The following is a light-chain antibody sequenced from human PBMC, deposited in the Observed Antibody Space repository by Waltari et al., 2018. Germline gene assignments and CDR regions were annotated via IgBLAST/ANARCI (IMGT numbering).Light chain of an antibody. CDR3: QRYDNLPIFA. CDR1: QPITNY. Sequence: DIQMTQSPSSLSAYVGDRVTITCQASQPITNYLNWYHQKPGKAPKLLIYDASNLETGVPSRFSGSQSGTVFTFTISSLQPEDVATYYCQRYDNLPIFAFGPGTKVDVK. CDR2: DAS. J-gene: IGKJ3*01. V-gene: IGKV1-33*01.